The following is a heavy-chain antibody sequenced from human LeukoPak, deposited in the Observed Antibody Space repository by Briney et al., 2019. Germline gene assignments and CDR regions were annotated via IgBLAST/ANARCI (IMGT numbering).Heavy chain of an antibody. Sequence: GGSLRLSCAASGFTFSSYSMNWVRQAPGKGLEWVSSISSSSSYIYYADSVKGRFTISRDNAKNSLYLQMNSLRAEDTAVYYCARGYSSSSYYYGMDVWGQGTTVTVSS. CDR1: GFTFSSYS. CDR3: ARGYSSSSYYYGMDV. V-gene: IGHV3-21*01. D-gene: IGHD6-6*01. J-gene: IGHJ6*02. CDR2: ISSSSSYI.